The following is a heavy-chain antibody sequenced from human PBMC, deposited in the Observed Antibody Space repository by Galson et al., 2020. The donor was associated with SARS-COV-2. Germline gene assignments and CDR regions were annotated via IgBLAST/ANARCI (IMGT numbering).Heavy chain of an antibody. Sequence: ETSETLSLTCTVSGGSISSYYWSWIRQPAGKGLEWIGRIYTSGSTNYNPSLKSRVTMSVDTSKNQFSLKLSSVTAADTAVYYCARGTYYDCWSGYYTPPAEYVQHGGQGTLVTVSS. D-gene: IGHD3-3*01. CDR3: ARGTYYDCWSGYYTPPAEYVQH. V-gene: IGHV4-4*07. J-gene: IGHJ1*01. CDR1: GGSISSYY. CDR2: IYTSGST.